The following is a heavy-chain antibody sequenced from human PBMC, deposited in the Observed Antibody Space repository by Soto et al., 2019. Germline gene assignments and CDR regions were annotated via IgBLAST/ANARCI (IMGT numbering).Heavy chain of an antibody. CDR2: IYYSGST. CDR3: ARHDEWGGTIDY. V-gene: IGHV4-39*01. Sequence: SETLSLTCTVSGGSISSSSYYWGWIRQPPGKGLEWIGSIYYSGSTYYNPSLKSRVTISVDTSKNQFSLKLSSVTAADTAVYYCARHDEWGGTIDYWGQGTLVTVSS. D-gene: IGHD1-26*01. CDR1: GGSISSSSYY. J-gene: IGHJ4*02.